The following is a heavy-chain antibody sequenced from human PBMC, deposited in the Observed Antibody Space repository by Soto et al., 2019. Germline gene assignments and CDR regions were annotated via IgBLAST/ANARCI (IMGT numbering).Heavy chain of an antibody. CDR1: GVSISSSHW. J-gene: IGHJ5*02. Sequence: PSETLSLTCDVSGVSISSSHWWCWLRQPPGKGLEWIGEVYHSGSANYNPSLKSRVSMSVDKSKNQFSLRLTSVTAADTALYFCARIAVVPSALDPWGQGTLVTVPQ. CDR2: VYHSGSA. D-gene: IGHD2-2*01. CDR3: ARIAVVPSALDP. V-gene: IGHV4-4*02.